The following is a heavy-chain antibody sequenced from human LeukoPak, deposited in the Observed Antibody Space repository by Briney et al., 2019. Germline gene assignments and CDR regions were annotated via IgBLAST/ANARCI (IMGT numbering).Heavy chain of an antibody. J-gene: IGHJ4*02. D-gene: IGHD6-19*01. CDR2: ISSDGSNK. Sequence: PGGSLRLSCAASGFTFSNFALHWVRQAPGKGLDGVANISSDGSNKYYADSVKGRFTISRDNSKNTLYLQMNSLRAEDTAVHYCARGRIAVAGKTAVHFDYWGQGTLVTVSS. CDR3: ARGRIAVAGKTAVHFDY. V-gene: IGHV3-30*01. CDR1: GFTFSNFA.